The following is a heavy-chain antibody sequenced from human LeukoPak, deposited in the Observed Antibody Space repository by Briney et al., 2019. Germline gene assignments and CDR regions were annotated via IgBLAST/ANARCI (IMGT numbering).Heavy chain of an antibody. Sequence: PGRSLRLSCAASGFTFSTYAIHWVRQAPGKGLEWVAVISYDGGTKYYADSVKGRFTISRDNSNNTLYLQLNSLRAEDTALYYCARGAFDFRPRECDYWGQGTLVAVSS. J-gene: IGHJ4*02. CDR2: ISYDGGTK. CDR1: GFTFSTYA. V-gene: IGHV3-30-3*01. D-gene: IGHD3-3*01. CDR3: ARGAFDFRPRECDY.